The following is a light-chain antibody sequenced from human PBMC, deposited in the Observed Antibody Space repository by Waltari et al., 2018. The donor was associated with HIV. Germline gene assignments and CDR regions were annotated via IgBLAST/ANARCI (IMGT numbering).Light chain of an antibody. CDR3: QQYDMVPRT. CDR2: DAT. Sequence: DIQMTQSPSSLSASVGARVTITYQASQDIRKLLNWYQQKPGKAPRLVIFDATNLETGVPSRFSGSGSGTKFTFTISSLQPEDVGTYYCQQYDMVPRTFGQGTKLEIK. CDR1: QDIRKL. J-gene: IGKJ2*01. V-gene: IGKV1-33*01.